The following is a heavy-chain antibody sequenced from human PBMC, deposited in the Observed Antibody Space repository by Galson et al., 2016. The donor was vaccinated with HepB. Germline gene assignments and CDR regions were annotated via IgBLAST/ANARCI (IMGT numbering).Heavy chain of an antibody. CDR3: AKERYTHSWDPKYYHYGMDV. D-gene: IGHD6-13*01. J-gene: IGHJ6*02. V-gene: IGHV3-23*01. CDR1: GFTFSDYA. Sequence: SLRLSCAASGFTFSDYAMSWVRQPPGKGLEWVSTISGSGSSAYYADSVKGRFTVSRDNSKNTLYLLVNSLRAEETAVYYCAKERYTHSWDPKYYHYGMDVWGQGTTVTVSS. CDR2: ISGSGSSA.